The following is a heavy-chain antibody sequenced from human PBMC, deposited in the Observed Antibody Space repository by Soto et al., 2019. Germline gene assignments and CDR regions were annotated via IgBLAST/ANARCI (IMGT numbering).Heavy chain of an antibody. J-gene: IGHJ5*02. Sequence: PSGTLSLTCTVSGGSITTSYLSWIRQPLGKALEWIGYISYRGSTNYNPSLKSRLTISIDTSKSQISLKLTSMTTADTAVYYCASSGIVGREVNTWFDPWGQGTLVTVS. D-gene: IGHD3-22*01. CDR2: ISYRGST. CDR1: GGSITTSY. CDR3: ASSGIVGREVNTWFDP. V-gene: IGHV4-59*01.